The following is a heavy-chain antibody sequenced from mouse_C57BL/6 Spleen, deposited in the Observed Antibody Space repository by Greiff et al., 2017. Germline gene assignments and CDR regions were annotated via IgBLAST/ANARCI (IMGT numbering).Heavy chain of an antibody. CDR1: GFSFNTYA. CDR2: IRSKSNNYAT. J-gene: IGHJ4*01. Sequence: EVHLVESGGGLVQPKGSLKLSCAASGFSFNTYAMNWVRQAPGTGLEWVARIRSKSNNYATYYADSVKDRFTISRDDSESMLYLQMNNLKTEDTAMYYCVRHEDGYGADYWGQGTSVTVSS. D-gene: IGHD2-2*01. CDR3: VRHEDGYGADY. V-gene: IGHV10-1*01.